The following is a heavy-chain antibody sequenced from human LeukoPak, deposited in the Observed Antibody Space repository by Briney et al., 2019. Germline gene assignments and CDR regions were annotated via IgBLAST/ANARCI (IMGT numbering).Heavy chain of an antibody. CDR2: NSGRT. CDR1: GGSISSSSYY. J-gene: IGHJ3*02. V-gene: IGHV4-39*02. Sequence: SETLSLTCTVSGGSISSSSYYWGWIRQPPGKGLEWIGSNSGRTYYNPSLKSRVTISVDTSENQFSLKPSSVTAADTAVYYCAREYYYDSSGYSHDAFDIWGQGTMVTVSS. D-gene: IGHD3-22*01. CDR3: AREYYYDSSGYSHDAFDI.